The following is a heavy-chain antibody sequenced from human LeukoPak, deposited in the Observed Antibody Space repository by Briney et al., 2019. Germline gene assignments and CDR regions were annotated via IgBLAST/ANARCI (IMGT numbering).Heavy chain of an antibody. D-gene: IGHD3-10*01. Sequence: PRRSLRPSCAASGFTLSSYAMSWVRHAPGEWLEWVSAISGSGGSTYYADSVKGRLAISRDNSKNTLYLQMNSLRAEDTVVYYCAKYGSGSYWRYFDYWGQGTLVTVSS. CDR2: ISGSGGST. J-gene: IGHJ4*02. CDR1: GFTLSSYA. V-gene: IGHV3-23*01. CDR3: AKYGSGSYWRYFDY.